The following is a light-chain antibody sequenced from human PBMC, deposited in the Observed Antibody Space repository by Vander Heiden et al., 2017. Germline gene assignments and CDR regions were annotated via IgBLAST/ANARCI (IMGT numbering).Light chain of an antibody. CDR1: GPNIGIHY. Sequence: QSVLTQPPSVSAAPGQKVTISCSGRGPNIGIHYVSGYQQLPGTAPNLLIYDNNKRPSGIPDRFSGSKSGTSATLAITGPQTGDEADYYCGTWDFSLSVVFGGGTKLTVL. J-gene: IGLJ2*01. V-gene: IGLV1-51*01. CDR2: DNN. CDR3: GTWDFSLSVV.